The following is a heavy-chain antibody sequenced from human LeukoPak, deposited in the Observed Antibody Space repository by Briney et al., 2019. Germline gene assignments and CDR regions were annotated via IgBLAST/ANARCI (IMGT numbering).Heavy chain of an antibody. Sequence: PGGSLRLSCAASEFTFSSYSMNWVRQAPGKGLEWASAISSSSSYIFYADSVKGRFTISRDNAKNSLFLQMNSLRAEDTAVYFCARATWDPNYYYYMDVWGKGTTVTISS. CDR3: ARATWDPNYYYYMDV. V-gene: IGHV3-21*01. D-gene: IGHD1-26*01. CDR1: EFTFSSYS. CDR2: ISSSSSYI. J-gene: IGHJ6*03.